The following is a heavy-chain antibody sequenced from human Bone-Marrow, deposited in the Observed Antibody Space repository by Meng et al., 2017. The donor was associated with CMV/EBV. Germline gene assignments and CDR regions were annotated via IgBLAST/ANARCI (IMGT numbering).Heavy chain of an antibody. CDR1: GGSISSSSYY. CDR3: ARVTVAAAFYYYYGMDV. D-gene: IGHD6-13*01. CDR2: IYYSGST. J-gene: IGHJ6*02. V-gene: IGHV4-39*07. Sequence: GSLRLSCTVSGGSISSSSYYWGWIRQPPGKGLEWIGSIYYSGSTYYNPSLKSRVTISVDTSKNQFSLKLSSVTAADTAVYYCARVTVAAAFYYYYGMDVWGQGTTVTVSS.